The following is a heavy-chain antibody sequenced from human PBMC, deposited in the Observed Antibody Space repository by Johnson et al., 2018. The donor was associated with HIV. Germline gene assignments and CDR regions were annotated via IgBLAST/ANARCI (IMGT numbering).Heavy chain of an antibody. CDR1: GFTFSSYA. J-gene: IGHJ3*02. CDR2: ISWNSGSI. D-gene: IGHD5-24*01. CDR3: AREKWLQLGTFDI. V-gene: IGHV3-9*01. Sequence: EVQLVESGGGLVQPGGSLRLSCAVSGFTFSSYAIHWVRQAPGKGLECVSGISWNSGSIGYADSVKGRFTISRDNAKNSLYLQMNSLRTEDTAVYYCAREKWLQLGTFDIWGQGTVVTVSS.